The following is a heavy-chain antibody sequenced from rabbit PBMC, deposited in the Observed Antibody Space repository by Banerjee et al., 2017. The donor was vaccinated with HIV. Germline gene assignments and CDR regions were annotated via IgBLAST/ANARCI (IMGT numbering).Heavy chain of an antibody. CDR3: ARDHASSSGYYDYYGMDL. J-gene: IGHJ6*01. CDR1: GFSFSSTSY. CDR2: IYAGGSGGT. D-gene: IGHD1-1*01. Sequence: QSLEESGGGLVQPEGSLALTCTASGFSFSSTSYMCWVRQAPGKELEWIACIYAGGSGGTYYASWAKGRFTISKTSSTTVTLQMTSLTAADTATYFCARDHASSSGYYDYYGMDLWGPGTLVTVS. V-gene: IGHV1S40*01.